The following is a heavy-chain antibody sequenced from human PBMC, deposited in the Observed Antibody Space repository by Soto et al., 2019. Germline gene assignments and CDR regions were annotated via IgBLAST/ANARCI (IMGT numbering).Heavy chain of an antibody. J-gene: IGHJ4*02. D-gene: IGHD3-3*01. CDR1: GDSVSSSSTA. Sequence: KQSPTLSLTCAISGDSVSSSSTAWYWIRQSPSRGLEWLGRTYYRSTWSNDYAVSVRSRITVTPDTSKNQFSLQLSSVTPDDTALYYCVRGGFWSGFDSWGRGSLVTVSS. CDR2: TYYRSTWSN. CDR3: VRGGFWSGFDS. V-gene: IGHV6-1*01.